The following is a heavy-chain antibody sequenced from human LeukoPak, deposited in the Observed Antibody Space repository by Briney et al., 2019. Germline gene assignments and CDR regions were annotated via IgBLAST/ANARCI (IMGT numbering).Heavy chain of an antibody. D-gene: IGHD2/OR15-2a*01. CDR2: IKQDGSEK. Sequence: PGGSLRLSCAASGFTFSSYWMSWVRQAPGKGLERVANIKQDGSEKYYVDSVKGRFTISRDNAKNSLYLQMNSLRAEDTAVYYCARGPSTPPFDYWGQGTLVTVSS. V-gene: IGHV3-7*01. CDR3: ARGPSTPPFDY. CDR1: GFTFSSYW. J-gene: IGHJ4*02.